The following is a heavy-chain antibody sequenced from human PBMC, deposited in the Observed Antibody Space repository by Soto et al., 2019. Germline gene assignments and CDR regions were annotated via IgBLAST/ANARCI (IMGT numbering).Heavy chain of an antibody. CDR3: ARGRASGSYYLLDY. J-gene: IGHJ4*02. Sequence: GASVNVSCKSSGDTFTTYYINWVRQATGHGLEWMGWINPNSGNICYAPRFQGRVTMTRDTAIRTAYMEVSSLRSDDTAVYYCARGRASGSYYLLDYWGQGTLVTVSS. D-gene: IGHD3-10*01. CDR1: GDTFTTYY. V-gene: IGHV1-8*01. CDR2: INPNSGNI.